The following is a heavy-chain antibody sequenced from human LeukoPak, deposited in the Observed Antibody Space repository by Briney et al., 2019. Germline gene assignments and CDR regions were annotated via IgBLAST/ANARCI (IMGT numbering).Heavy chain of an antibody. CDR1: GGSISSSDYY. D-gene: IGHD4-17*01. CDR3: ARDKANGEPYYYSGMDV. J-gene: IGHJ6*02. V-gene: IGHV4-39*02. Sequence: SQTLSLTCAVSGGSISSSDYYWGWIRQPPGKGLEWIGSIFYSGSTYYNPPLKSRVTISVDTSKNQFSLKLSSVTAADTAVYYCARDKANGEPYYYSGMDVWGQGTTVTVSS. CDR2: IFYSGST.